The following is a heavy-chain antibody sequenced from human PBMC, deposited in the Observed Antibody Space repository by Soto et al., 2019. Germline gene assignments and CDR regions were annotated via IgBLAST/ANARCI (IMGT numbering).Heavy chain of an antibody. D-gene: IGHD3-9*01. CDR2: INPNSGGT. CDR1: GYTFTGYY. CDR3: ARGGVVLRYFDWGAFDI. V-gene: IGHV1-2*04. Sequence: VASVKVSCKASGYTFTGYYMHWVRQAPGQGLEWMGWINPNSGGTNYAQKFQGWVTMTRDTSISTAYMELSRLRSDDTAVYYCARGGVVLRYFDWGAFDIWGQGTMVTV. J-gene: IGHJ3*02.